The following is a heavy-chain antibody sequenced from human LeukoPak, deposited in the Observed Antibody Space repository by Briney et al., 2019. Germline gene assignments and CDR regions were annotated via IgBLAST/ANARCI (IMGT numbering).Heavy chain of an antibody. CDR1: GFTFSSYA. Sequence: GWSLRLSCAASGFTFSSYAMSWVRQAPGKGLEWVSAISGSGGSTYYADSVKGRFTISRDNSKNTLYLQMNSLRAEDTAVYYCAKWSRAPYTYCSSTSCYGGAEYFQHWGQGTLVTVSS. CDR2: ISGSGGST. J-gene: IGHJ1*01. V-gene: IGHV3-23*01. D-gene: IGHD2-2*01. CDR3: AKWSRAPYTYCSSTSCYGGAEYFQH.